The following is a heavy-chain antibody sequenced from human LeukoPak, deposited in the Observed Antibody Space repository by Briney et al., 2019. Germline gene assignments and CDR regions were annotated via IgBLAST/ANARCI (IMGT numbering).Heavy chain of an antibody. Sequence: GGSLRLSCAASGFTFSSYAMSWVRQAPGKGLEWVSAIRGSGGSTYYADSVKGRFTISRDNSKNTLYLQMNSLRAEDTAVYYCAKVPTYYYDSSGYSACWGQGTLVTVSS. D-gene: IGHD3-22*01. CDR2: IRGSGGST. J-gene: IGHJ4*02. V-gene: IGHV3-23*01. CDR1: GFTFSSYA. CDR3: AKVPTYYYDSSGYSAC.